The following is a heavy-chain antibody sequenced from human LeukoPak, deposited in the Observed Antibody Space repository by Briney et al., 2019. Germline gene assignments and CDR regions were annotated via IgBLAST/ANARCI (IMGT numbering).Heavy chain of an antibody. CDR3: ARVFGGSGWYGPLDY. CDR2: IYYSGST. V-gene: IGHV4-61*05. D-gene: IGHD6-19*01. J-gene: IGHJ4*02. CDR1: GGSISSSTYY. Sequence: PSETLSLTCTVSGGSISSSTYYWGWIRQPPGKGLEWIGYIYYSGSTNYNPSLKSRVTISVDTSKNQFSLKLSSVTAADTAVYYCARVFGGSGWYGPLDYWGQGTLVTVSS.